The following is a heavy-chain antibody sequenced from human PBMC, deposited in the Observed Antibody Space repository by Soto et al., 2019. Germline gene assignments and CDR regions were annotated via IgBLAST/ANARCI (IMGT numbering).Heavy chain of an antibody. Sequence: TLSLTCAVYGGSFSGYYWSWIRQPPGKGLEWIGEINHSGSTNYNPSLKSRVTISVDTSKNLFSLKLSSVTAADTAVYYCAREGYGSGSQLYYYYGMDVWGQGT. CDR1: GGSFSGYY. CDR2: INHSGST. V-gene: IGHV4-34*01. D-gene: IGHD3-10*01. J-gene: IGHJ6*02. CDR3: AREGYGSGSQLYYYYGMDV.